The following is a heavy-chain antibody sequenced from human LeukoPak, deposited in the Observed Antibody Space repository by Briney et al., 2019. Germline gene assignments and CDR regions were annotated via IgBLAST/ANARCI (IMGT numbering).Heavy chain of an antibody. V-gene: IGHV3-30*18. D-gene: IGHD2-15*01. CDR3: AKSLGGVSVVAAADY. CDR2: ISYDGSNK. J-gene: IGHJ4*02. Sequence: PGGSLRLSCAASGFTFSSYGMHWVRQAPGKGLEWVAVISYDGSNKYYADSVKGRFTISRDNSKNTLYLQMNSLRVEDTAVYYCAKSLGGVSVVAAADYWGQGTLVTVSS. CDR1: GFTFSSYG.